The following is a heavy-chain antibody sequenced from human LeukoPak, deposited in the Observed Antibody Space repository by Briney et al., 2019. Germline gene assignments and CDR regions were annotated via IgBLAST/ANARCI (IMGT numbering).Heavy chain of an antibody. J-gene: IGHJ6*02. Sequence: PSQTLSLTCSVSGGSISSGNYYWSWIRQPPGKGLEWIGNIYYNGSTFYNPSLKRRLTTSVYPSKNPFSLKLSSVTAADTAVYYCARAGWTSGWDSYSYGMDVWGQGTTVTVSS. CDR3: ARAGWTSGWDSYSYGMDV. CDR1: GGSISSGNYY. V-gene: IGHV4-30-4*01. D-gene: IGHD6-19*01. CDR2: IYYNGST.